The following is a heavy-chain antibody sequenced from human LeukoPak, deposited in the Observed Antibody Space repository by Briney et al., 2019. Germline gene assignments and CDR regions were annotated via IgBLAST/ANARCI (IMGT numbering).Heavy chain of an antibody. CDR1: GFLFEEYG. D-gene: IGHD2-21*02. Sequence: GGSLRLSCEASGFLFEEYGMSWIRQRPGKGLEWVAGISWNGLSIHYADSVKGRFTISRDDAKKSLFLHMDGLSAEDTAFYYCARRRGYCSGDCYPDNWGQGTLVIVSS. J-gene: IGHJ4*02. CDR3: ARRRGYCSGDCYPDN. V-gene: IGHV3-20*04. CDR2: ISWNGLSI.